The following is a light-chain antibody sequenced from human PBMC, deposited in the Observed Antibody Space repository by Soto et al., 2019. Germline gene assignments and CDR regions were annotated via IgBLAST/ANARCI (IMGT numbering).Light chain of an antibody. CDR1: QSVSRY. J-gene: IGKJ1*01. Sequence: EIVMTQSPATLSLTPGERATRSCRASQSVSRYLAWYQQKPGQAPRLLIYGASTRATGIPDRFSGSGSGTEFTLTISSLQPEDFAVYYCQQYDSWPKTFGQGTKLDI. V-gene: IGKV3D-15*01. CDR3: QQYDSWPKT. CDR2: GAS.